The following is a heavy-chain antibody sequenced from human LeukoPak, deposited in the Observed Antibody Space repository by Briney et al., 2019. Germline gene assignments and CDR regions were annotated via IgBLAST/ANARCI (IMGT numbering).Heavy chain of an antibody. D-gene: IGHD6-19*01. J-gene: IGHJ4*02. Sequence: ASVKVSCKASGYTFTGYYMHWVRQAPGQGLEWMGWINPNSGGTNYAQKFQGRVTMTRDTSISTAYMELSRLRSDDTAVYYCARDRTRTGYSSGWYHNYWGQGTLVTVSS. CDR2: INPNSGGT. CDR1: GYTFTGYY. V-gene: IGHV1-2*02. CDR3: ARDRTRTGYSSGWYHNY.